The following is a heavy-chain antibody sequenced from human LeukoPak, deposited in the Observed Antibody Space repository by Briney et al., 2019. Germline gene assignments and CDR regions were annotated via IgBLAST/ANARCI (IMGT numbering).Heavy chain of an antibody. J-gene: IGHJ3*02. CDR3: ARDTLLYADSPDAFDM. CDR2: ISYSSGSI. Sequence: GGSLRLSCAASGFTFDEYAMHWVRQAPGKGLEWVSGISYSSGSIGYVDSVKGRLTISRDNAKKSLYLQMNSLRDEDTAVYYCARDTLLYADSPDAFDMWGQGTMVTVSS. V-gene: IGHV3-9*01. CDR1: GFTFDEYA. D-gene: IGHD4-17*01.